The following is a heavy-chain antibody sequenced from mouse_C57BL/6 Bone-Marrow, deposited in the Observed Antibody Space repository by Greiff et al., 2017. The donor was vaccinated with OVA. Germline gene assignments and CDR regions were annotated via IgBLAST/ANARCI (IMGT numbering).Heavy chain of an antibody. CDR2: IWSDGST. Sequence: VKLMESGPGLVAPSQSLSITCTVSGFSLTSYGVHWVRQPPGKGLEWLVVIWSDGSTTYNSALKSRLSISKDNSKSQVFLKMNSLQTDDTAMYYCARHGSDGGGFAYWGQGTLVTVSA. CDR3: ARHGSDGGGFAY. V-gene: IGHV2-6-1*01. J-gene: IGHJ3*01. CDR1: GFSLTSYG.